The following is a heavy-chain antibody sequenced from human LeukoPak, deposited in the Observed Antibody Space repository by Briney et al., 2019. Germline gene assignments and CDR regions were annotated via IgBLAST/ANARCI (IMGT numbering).Heavy chain of an antibody. J-gene: IGHJ4*02. CDR1: GFTFSSYW. D-gene: IGHD3-9*01. V-gene: IGHV3-7*01. Sequence: GGSLRLSCAASGFTFSSYWMSWVRQVPGKGLEWVANIDQDGSEKYYVDSVKGRFTISRDNAKNSLYLQMNSLRAEDTAVYYCARDRGGDDILSWDYWGQGTLVTVSP. CDR2: IDQDGSEK. CDR3: ARDRGGDDILSWDY.